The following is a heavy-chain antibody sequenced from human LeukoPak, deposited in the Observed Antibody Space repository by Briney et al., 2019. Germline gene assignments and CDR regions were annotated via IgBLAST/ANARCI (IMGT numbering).Heavy chain of an antibody. CDR2: IYYSGST. V-gene: IGHV4-59*01. CDR3: ARSLWLRLCDY. J-gene: IGHJ4*02. Sequence: SETLSLTCTVSGGSISSYYWSWIRQPPGKGLEWIGYIYYSGSTNYNPSLKSRVTISVDTSKNQFSLKLSSVTAADTAVYYCARSLWLRLCDYWGQGTLVTVSS. CDR1: GGSISSYY. D-gene: IGHD5-12*01.